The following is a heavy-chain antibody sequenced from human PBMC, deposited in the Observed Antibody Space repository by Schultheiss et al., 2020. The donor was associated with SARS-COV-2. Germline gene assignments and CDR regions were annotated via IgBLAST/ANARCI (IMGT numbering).Heavy chain of an antibody. J-gene: IGHJ4*02. CDR1: GGSFSGYY. D-gene: IGHD3-16*01. CDR2: IYYSGST. Sequence: SETLSLTCAVYGGSFSGYYWSWIRQPPGKGLEWIGSIYYSGSTYYNPSLKSRVTISVDTSKNQLSLKLNSVTAADTAVYYCAGGFGPGSLVVAYWGRGTLVTVSS. V-gene: IGHV4-34*01. CDR3: AGGFGPGSLVVAY.